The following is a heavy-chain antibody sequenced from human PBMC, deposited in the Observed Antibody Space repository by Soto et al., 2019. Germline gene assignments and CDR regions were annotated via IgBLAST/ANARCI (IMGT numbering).Heavy chain of an antibody. CDR2: IYYSGST. J-gene: IGHJ6*02. CDR3: PRFGGWFGELHYYYYGMDV. D-gene: IGHD3-10*01. CDR1: GGSISSYY. V-gene: IGHV4-59*01. Sequence: QVQLQESGPGLVKPSETLSLTCTVSGGSISSYYWSWIRQPPGKGLEWIGYIYYSGSTNYNPSLKSRVTISVDTSKNQFALKLSSVTAAYTAVYYCPRFGGWFGELHYYYYGMDVWGQGTTVTVSS.